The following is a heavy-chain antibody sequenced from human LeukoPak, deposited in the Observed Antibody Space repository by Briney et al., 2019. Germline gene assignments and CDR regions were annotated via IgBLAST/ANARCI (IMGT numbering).Heavy chain of an antibody. Sequence: GGSLRLSCAASGFTFSSYGMSWVRQAPGKGLEWVSAISGSGGSTYYADSVKGRFTICRDNSKNTLYLQMNSLRAEDTAVYYCAKVLEWFGELTLFDYWGQGTLVTVSS. CDR1: GFTFSSYG. CDR2: ISGSGGST. D-gene: IGHD3-10*01. V-gene: IGHV3-23*01. J-gene: IGHJ4*02. CDR3: AKVLEWFGELTLFDY.